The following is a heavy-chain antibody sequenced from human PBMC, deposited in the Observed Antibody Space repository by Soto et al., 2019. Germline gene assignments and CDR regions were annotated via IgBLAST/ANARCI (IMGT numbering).Heavy chain of an antibody. CDR2: ISGSGGST. CDR3: AKDSNDDFWSGYYRDAFDI. D-gene: IGHD3-3*01. CDR1: GFTFSSYA. V-gene: IGHV3-23*01. J-gene: IGHJ3*02. Sequence: EVQLLESGGGLVQPGGSLRLSCAASGFTFSSYAMSWVRQAPGKGLEWVSAISGSGGSTYYADSVKGRFTISRDNSKNTLYLQMNSLRAEDTAVYYCAKDSNDDFWSGYYRDAFDIWGQGTMVTVSS.